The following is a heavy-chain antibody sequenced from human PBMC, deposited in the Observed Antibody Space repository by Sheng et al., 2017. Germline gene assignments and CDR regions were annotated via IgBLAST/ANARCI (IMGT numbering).Heavy chain of an antibody. CDR2: IGWNGGIT. J-gene: IGHJ4*02. D-gene: IGHD4-4*01. CDR3: ARGGDYSNSQDY. Sequence: EVQLVESGGGVVRPGGSLRLSCAASGFTFDDYGMSWVRQAPGKGLEWVSAIGWNGGITGYADSVKGRFSISRDNAKSSLYLQMNNLRTEDTALYYCARGGDYSNSQDYWGQGTLVTVSS. CDR1: GFTFDDYG. V-gene: IGHV3-20*04.